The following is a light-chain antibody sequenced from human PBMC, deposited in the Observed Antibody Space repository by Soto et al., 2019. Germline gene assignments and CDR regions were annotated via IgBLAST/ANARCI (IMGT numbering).Light chain of an antibody. Sequence: DIQMTQSPSSLSASVGDRVTITCRASQTISTYLNWYQQKPGEAPKLLIYAGFFLLRGVPSRFRGSESGPDFILTISSLQPEDSATYYCQETYTTLWTFGPGTKVEI. CDR2: AGF. CDR3: QETYTTLWT. CDR1: QTISTY. V-gene: IGKV1-39*01. J-gene: IGKJ1*01.